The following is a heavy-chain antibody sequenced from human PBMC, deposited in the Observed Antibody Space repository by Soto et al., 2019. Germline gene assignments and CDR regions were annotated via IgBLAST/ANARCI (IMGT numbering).Heavy chain of an antibody. V-gene: IGHV3-30*03. CDR3: AGNRWDYCYYGMDV. CDR2: ISYDGSNK. J-gene: IGHJ6*02. Sequence: QVQLVESGGGVVQPGRSLRLSCAASGFTFSSYGMHWVRQAPGKGLEWVAVISYDGSNKYYADSVKGRFTISRDNSKNTLYLQMNSLRAEDTAVYYCAGNRWDYCYYGMDVWGQGTTVTVSS. CDR1: GFTFSSYG. D-gene: IGHD3-16*01.